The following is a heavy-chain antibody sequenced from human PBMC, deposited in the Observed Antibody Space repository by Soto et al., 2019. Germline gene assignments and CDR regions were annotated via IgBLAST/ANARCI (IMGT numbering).Heavy chain of an antibody. CDR3: AREGNLGRWLQPLDF. V-gene: IGHV4-39*07. J-gene: IGHJ4*02. Sequence: ASETLSLTCTVSGGSISSSSYYWGWIRQPPGKGLEWIGSIYYSGSTYYNPSLKSRVTISVDTSKNQFSLKLISVTAADTAKYLCAREGNLGRWLQPLDFWGQGTLVTVSS. CDR2: IYYSGST. D-gene: IGHD5-12*01. CDR1: GGSISSSSYY.